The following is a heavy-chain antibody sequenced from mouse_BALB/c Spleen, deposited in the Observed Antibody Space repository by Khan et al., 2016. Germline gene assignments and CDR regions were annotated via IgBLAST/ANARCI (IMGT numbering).Heavy chain of an antibody. D-gene: IGHD1-1*01. Sequence: QVQLQQPGAELVKPGASVKLSCKASGYTITSYYMYWVKQRPGQGLEWIGGINPSNGGTNFNEKFKNKATLTVDKSSSTAYMQLSSLTSEDSAVYYCTRGGGSSRDWYFDVWGAGTTVTVSS. CDR1: GYTITSYY. J-gene: IGHJ1*01. CDR2: INPSNGGT. CDR3: TRGGGSSRDWYFDV. V-gene: IGHV1S81*02.